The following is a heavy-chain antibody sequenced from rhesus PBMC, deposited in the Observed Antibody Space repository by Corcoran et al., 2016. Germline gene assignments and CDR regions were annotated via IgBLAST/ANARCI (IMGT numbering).Heavy chain of an antibody. CDR2: ISGSSGST. D-gene: IGHD6-25*01. CDR3: ARDESLSGSSHY. V-gene: IGHV4-65*01. CDR1: GGSVSSSNW. Sequence: QVQLQESGPGLVKPSETLSLTCAVSGGSVSSSNWWSWIRQPPGKGLEWIGYISGSSGSTYYTPSLSSRVTISTDTSKHQFSLKLSSVTAADTAVYYCARDESLSGSSHYWGQRVLVTVSS. J-gene: IGHJ4*01.